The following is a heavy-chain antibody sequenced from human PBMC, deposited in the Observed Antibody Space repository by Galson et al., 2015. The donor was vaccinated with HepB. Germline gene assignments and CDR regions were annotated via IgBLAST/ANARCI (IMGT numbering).Heavy chain of an antibody. CDR1: GFTFDDYA. D-gene: IGHD4-23*01. J-gene: IGHJ4*02. CDR2: INWNSGSI. Sequence: SLRLSCAASGFTFDDYAMHWARQAPGKGLEWVSGINWNSGSIGYADSVKGRFTISRDNAKNSLYLQMNSLRAEDTALYYCAKSAGTTVVTSVDYWGQGTLVTVSS. V-gene: IGHV3-9*01. CDR3: AKSAGTTVVTSVDY.